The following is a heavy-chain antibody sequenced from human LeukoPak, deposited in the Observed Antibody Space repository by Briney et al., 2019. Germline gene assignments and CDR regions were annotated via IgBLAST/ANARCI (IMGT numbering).Heavy chain of an antibody. D-gene: IGHD2-2*02. CDR1: GGTFSNYA. CDR3: ARWAGYCSITNCYTAFDF. V-gene: IGHV1-69*13. CDR2: ITPIFGTA. Sequence: SVKVSCKASGGTFSNYAINWVRQAPGQGLEWMGGITPIFGTANYAQRFQGRVTITADGSTSTAYLELSSLRSEDTAVYYCARWAGYCSITNCYTAFDFWGQGTLVTVSS. J-gene: IGHJ4*02.